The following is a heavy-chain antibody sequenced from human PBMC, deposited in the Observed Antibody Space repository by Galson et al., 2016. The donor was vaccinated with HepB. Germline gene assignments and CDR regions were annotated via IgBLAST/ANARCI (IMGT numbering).Heavy chain of an antibody. CDR1: GFVFSNFG. V-gene: IGHV3-23*01. J-gene: IGHJ4*02. D-gene: IGHD1-1*01. CDR3: AKERLVRRTFDH. CDR2: ISTRRTT. Sequence: SRRLSCAASGFVFSNFGLSWVRQAPGKGLEWVARISTRRTTSYSDSVQGRFTISRDNSNNTLYLQMDGLRAEDTAVYYCAKERLVRRTFDHWGQGTLLTVSS.